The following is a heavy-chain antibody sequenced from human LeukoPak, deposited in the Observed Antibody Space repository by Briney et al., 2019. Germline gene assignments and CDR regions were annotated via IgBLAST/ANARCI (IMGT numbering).Heavy chain of an antibody. CDR1: GYTFTSYG. D-gene: IGHD3-9*01. CDR2: ISAYNGNT. CDR3: AREDSGDYDILTGPDY. V-gene: IGHV1-18*01. J-gene: IGHJ4*02. Sequence: ASVKVSCKASGYTFTSYGISWVRQAPGQGPEWMRWISAYNGNTNYAQKLQGRVTMTTDTSTSTAYMELRSLRSDDTAVYYCAREDSGDYDILTGPDYWGQGTLVTVSS.